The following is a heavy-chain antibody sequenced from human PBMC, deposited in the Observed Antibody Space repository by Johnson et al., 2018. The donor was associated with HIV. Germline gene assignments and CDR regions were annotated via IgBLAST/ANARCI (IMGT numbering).Heavy chain of an antibody. CDR3: ARDPDPFREYHGDAFDI. D-gene: IGHD3-10*01. CDR1: GFTFSTYA. V-gene: IGHV3-23*04. J-gene: IGHJ3*02. CDR2: ISGSGYST. Sequence: VLLVESGGGLVQPGGSLRLSCAASGFTFSTYAMSWVRQAPGKGLEWVSGISGSGYSTYYADSVKGRFTLSRDSSKDTLYVQMNSLRGEDTAVYYCARDPDPFREYHGDAFDIWGQGTVVTVSS.